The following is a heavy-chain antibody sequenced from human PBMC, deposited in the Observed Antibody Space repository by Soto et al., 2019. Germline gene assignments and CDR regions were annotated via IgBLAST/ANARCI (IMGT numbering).Heavy chain of an antibody. J-gene: IGHJ4*02. CDR2: IYYSGST. Sequence: SETLSLTCTVSGGSISSYYWSWIRQPPGKGLEWIGYIYYSGSTNYNPSLKSRVTISVDTSKNQFSLKLSSVTAADTAVYYCESIRGYSYGEYYFDYWGQGTLVTVSS. CDR1: GGSISSYY. D-gene: IGHD5-18*01. CDR3: ESIRGYSYGEYYFDY. V-gene: IGHV4-59*01.